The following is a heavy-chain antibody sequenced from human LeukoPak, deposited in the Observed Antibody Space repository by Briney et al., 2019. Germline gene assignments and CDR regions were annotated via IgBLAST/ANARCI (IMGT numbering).Heavy chain of an antibody. Sequence: SETLSLTCAVYGGSFSGYFWSWIRQTPGKGLEWIGETDHSGTTNYNPSLKSRVIISPDTSKGQFSLKVNSVTAADTAVYYCARAYKASPLHNAIDSWGQGTLVTVSS. D-gene: IGHD1-14*01. CDR1: GGSFSGYF. V-gene: IGHV4-34*01. J-gene: IGHJ4*02. CDR3: ARAYKASPLHNAIDS. CDR2: TDHSGTT.